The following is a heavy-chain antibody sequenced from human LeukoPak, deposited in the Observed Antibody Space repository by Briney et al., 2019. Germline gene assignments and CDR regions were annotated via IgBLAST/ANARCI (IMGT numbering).Heavy chain of an antibody. D-gene: IGHD1-26*01. CDR1: GGSVSSYY. V-gene: IGHV4-38-2*02. J-gene: IGHJ5*02. CDR2: IYHSGST. Sequence: PSETLSLTCTVSGGSVSSYYWTWIRQPPGKGLEWIGSIYHSGSTYYNPSLKSRVTISVDTSKNQFSLKLSSVTAADTAVYYCARDSHSGSYYHWFDPWGQGTLVTVSS. CDR3: ARDSHSGSYYHWFDP.